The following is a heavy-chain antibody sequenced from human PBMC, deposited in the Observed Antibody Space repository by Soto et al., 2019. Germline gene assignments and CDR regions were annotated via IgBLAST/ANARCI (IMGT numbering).Heavy chain of an antibody. D-gene: IGHD6-19*01. Sequence: SETLSLTCTVSGGSISSSSYYWGWIRQPPGKGLEWIGSIYYSGSTYYNPSLKSRVTISVDTSKNQFSLKLSSVTAADTAVYYCARWSGWPPAGPLGDVWGKGTTVTVSS. CDR2: IYYSGST. CDR3: ARWSGWPPAGPLGDV. J-gene: IGHJ6*04. CDR1: GGSISSSSYY. V-gene: IGHV4-39*01.